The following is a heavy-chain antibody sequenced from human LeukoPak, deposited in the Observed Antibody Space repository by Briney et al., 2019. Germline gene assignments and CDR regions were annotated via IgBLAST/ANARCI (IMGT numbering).Heavy chain of an antibody. CDR3: TRVTLRGSKYNWFDP. V-gene: IGHV1-69*08. CDR2: ITPIIGTT. CDR1: GGTFNTHI. D-gene: IGHD1-26*01. J-gene: IGHJ5*02. Sequence: SVKVSCRSSGGTFNTHIFNWVRQAPGQGLEWLGRITPIIGTTKYAQRFQARVTITADRSTSTAYLELSGLTYDDTAVYYCTRVTLRGSKYNWFDPWGQGTHVSVSS.